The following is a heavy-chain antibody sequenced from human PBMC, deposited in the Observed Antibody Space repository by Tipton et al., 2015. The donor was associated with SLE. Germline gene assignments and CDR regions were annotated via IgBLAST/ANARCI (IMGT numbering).Heavy chain of an antibody. J-gene: IGHJ4*02. D-gene: IGHD4-23*01. Sequence: SLRLSCAASGFTFDDYAMHWVRQAPGKGLEWVSGISWNSGSIGYADSVKGRFTISRDNSKNSLYLQMNSLRTEDTALYYCAKDPSDTTVVTRFDYWGQGTLVTVSS. V-gene: IGHV3-9*01. CDR3: AKDPSDTTVVTRFDY. CDR1: GFTFDDYA. CDR2: ISWNSGSI.